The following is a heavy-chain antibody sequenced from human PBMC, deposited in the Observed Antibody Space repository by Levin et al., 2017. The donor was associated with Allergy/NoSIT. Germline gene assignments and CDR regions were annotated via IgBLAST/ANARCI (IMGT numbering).Heavy chain of an antibody. CDR1: GFTFSGYV. CDR2: LSSDGTNG. V-gene: IGHV3-30*04. J-gene: IGHJ5*02. CDR3: ALARWLDP. Sequence: PGGSLRLSCAASGFTFSGYVVHWVRQAPGLGLEWVAALSSDGTNGYYAASVKGRFTISRDSSKNTVHLEMNNLTADDTAVYYCALARWLDPWGQGTLVTVSS.